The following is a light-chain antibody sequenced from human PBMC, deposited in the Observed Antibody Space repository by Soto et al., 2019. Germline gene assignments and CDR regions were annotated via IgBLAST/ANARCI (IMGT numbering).Light chain of an antibody. CDR2: DVT. Sequence: QSVLTQPRSVSGSPGQSVTISCTGTSSDVGAYNFVSWYQHHPGKAPKLIIYDVTERPSGVPDRISGSKSGNSASLTISGLQTEDEADYYCCSYAGTYSWFFGGGTQLTFL. V-gene: IGLV2-11*01. CDR3: CSYAGTYSWF. CDR1: SSDVGAYNF. J-gene: IGLJ2*01.